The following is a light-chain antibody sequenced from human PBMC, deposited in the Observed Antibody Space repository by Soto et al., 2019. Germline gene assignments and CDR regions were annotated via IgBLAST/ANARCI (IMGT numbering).Light chain of an antibody. CDR2: KNT. CDR1: SSNIGTNY. V-gene: IGLV1-47*01. J-gene: IGLJ2*01. CDR3: SAWDDSLSGHVV. Sequence: QAVVTQPPSASGTPGQRVTISCSGSSSNIGTNYVYWYQQLPGTAPKLLIYKNTQRPSGVPDRFSGSKSGTSASLAISGLRSEDEADYFCSAWDDSLSGHVVFGGGTKVTVL.